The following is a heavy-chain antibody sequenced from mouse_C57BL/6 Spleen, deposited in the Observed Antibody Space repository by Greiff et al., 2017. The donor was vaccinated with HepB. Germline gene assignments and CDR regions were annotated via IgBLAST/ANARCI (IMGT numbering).Heavy chain of an antibody. Sequence: VMLVESGPGLVQPSQSLSITCTVSGFSLTSYGVHWVRQSPGKGLEWLGVIWSGGSTDYNAAFISRLSISKDNSKSQVFFKMNSLQADDTAIYYCARYGTACLDYWGQGTTLTVSS. CDR3: ARYGTACLDY. J-gene: IGHJ2*01. CDR2: IWSGGST. CDR1: GFSLTSYG. D-gene: IGHD2-1*01. V-gene: IGHV2-2*01.